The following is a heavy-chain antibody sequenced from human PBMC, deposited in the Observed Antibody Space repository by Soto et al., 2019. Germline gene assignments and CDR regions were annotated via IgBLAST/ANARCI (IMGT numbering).Heavy chain of an antibody. Sequence: GVSLRLSCAASGFTFSSYAMHWVLQAPGKGLEWVAVISYDGSNKYYADSVKGRFTISRDNSKNTLYLQMNSLRAEDTAVYYCASGTTVTSYWGQGTRVTVSS. J-gene: IGHJ4*02. D-gene: IGHD4-17*01. CDR1: GFTFSSYA. CDR3: ASGTTVTSY. CDR2: ISYDGSNK. V-gene: IGHV3-30-3*01.